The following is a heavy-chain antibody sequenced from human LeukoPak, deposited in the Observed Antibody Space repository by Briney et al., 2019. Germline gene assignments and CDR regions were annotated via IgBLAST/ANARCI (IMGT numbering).Heavy chain of an antibody. D-gene: IGHD3-22*01. Sequence: SQTLSLTCTVPGGSISSGSYYWRWIRQPAGKGLEWIGRIYTSGSTNYNPSLKSRVTISVDTSKNQFSLKLSSVTAADTAVYYCARDYYDSSGYSTFDYWGQGTLVTVSS. CDR3: ARDYYDSSGYSTFDY. CDR2: IYTSGST. J-gene: IGHJ4*02. V-gene: IGHV4-61*02. CDR1: GGSISSGSYY.